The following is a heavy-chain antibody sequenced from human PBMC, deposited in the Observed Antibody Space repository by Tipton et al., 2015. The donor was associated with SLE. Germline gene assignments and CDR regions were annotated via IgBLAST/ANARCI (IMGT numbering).Heavy chain of an antibody. Sequence: LRLSCTVSGGSLSSSSYYWGWIRQPPGKGLEWIGSIHYSGSTSYNSSLESRVTISVDTSRNQFSLKLTSVTAADTAVYYCVRRKGYFPNSFDPWGQGTLVTVSS. D-gene: IGHD1-26*01. CDR1: GGSLSSSSYY. CDR2: IHYSGST. CDR3: VRRKGYFPNSFDP. J-gene: IGHJ5*02. V-gene: IGHV4-39*01.